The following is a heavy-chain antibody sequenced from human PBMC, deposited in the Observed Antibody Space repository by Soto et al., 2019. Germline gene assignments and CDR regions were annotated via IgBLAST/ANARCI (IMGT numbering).Heavy chain of an antibody. Sequence: QVQLVESGGGVVQPGRSLRLSCAASGFTFSSYGMHWVRQAPGKGLEWVAVISYDGSNKYYADSVKGRFTISRDNSRNTLYLHINSLRAEDTAVYYCANYLGYYYYYGMDVWGQGTTVTVSS. CDR1: GFTFSSYG. J-gene: IGHJ6*02. CDR2: ISYDGSNK. CDR3: ANYLGYYYYYGMDV. V-gene: IGHV3-30*18.